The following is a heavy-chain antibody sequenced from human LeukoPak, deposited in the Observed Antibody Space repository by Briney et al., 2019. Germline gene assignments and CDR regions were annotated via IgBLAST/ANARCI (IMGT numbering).Heavy chain of an antibody. CDR3: AKRGYCRGGTCFSHDAFDI. Sequence: SVKVSCKASGGTFSSYAISWVRQAPGQGLEWMGGIIPIFGTANYAQKFQGRVTITADESTSTAYMELSSLRSEDTAVYYCAKRGYCRGGTCFSHDAFDIWGQGTMVTVSS. CDR2: IIPIFGTA. D-gene: IGHD2-15*01. V-gene: IGHV1-69*13. CDR1: GGTFSSYA. J-gene: IGHJ3*02.